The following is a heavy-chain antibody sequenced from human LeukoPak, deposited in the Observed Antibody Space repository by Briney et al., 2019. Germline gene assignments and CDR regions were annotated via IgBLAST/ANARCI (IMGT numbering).Heavy chain of an antibody. V-gene: IGHV1-2*02. CDR3: ARDLGRKGHARDATSSGY. CDR1: GYTFTGYY. D-gene: IGHD6-6*01. Sequence: ASVKVSCKASGYTFTGYYMHWVRQAPGQGLEWMGWINPNSGGTNYAQKFQGRVTMTRDTSISTAYMELSRLRSDDTAVYYCARDLGRKGHARDATSSGYWGQGTLVTVSS. CDR2: INPNSGGT. J-gene: IGHJ4*02.